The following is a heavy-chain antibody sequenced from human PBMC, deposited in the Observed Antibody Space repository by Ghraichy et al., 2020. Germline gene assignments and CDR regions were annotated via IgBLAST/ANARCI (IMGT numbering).Heavy chain of an antibody. V-gene: IGHV3-33*01. CDR3: TTDMGVAVAGRMLDY. D-gene: IGHD6-19*01. CDR2: IWSDGKNK. J-gene: IGHJ4*02. CDR1: GFIFSSYG. Sequence: GGSLRLSCAASGFIFSSYGMHWVRQAPGKGLEWVAVIWSDGKNKYYADSVKGRFTISRDNSKKTLYLQMNSLRAEDTAVYYCTTDMGVAVAGRMLDYWGQGTLVTVSS.